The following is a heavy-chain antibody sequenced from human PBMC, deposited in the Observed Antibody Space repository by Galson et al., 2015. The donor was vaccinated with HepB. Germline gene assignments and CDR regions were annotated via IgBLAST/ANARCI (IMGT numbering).Heavy chain of an antibody. D-gene: IGHD3-9*01. Sequence: SLRLSCAASGFTFSDYYMSWIRQAPGKGLEWVSYISSSSSYTNYADSVKGRFTISRDNAKNSLYLQMNSLRAEDTAVYYCAGRGYDMSVGYWGQGTLVTVSS. CDR1: GFTFSDYY. V-gene: IGHV3-11*06. J-gene: IGHJ4*02. CDR3: AGRGYDMSVGY. CDR2: ISSSSSYT.